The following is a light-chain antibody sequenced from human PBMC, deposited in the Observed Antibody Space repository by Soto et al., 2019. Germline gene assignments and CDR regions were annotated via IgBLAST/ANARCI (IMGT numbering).Light chain of an antibody. V-gene: IGKV1-5*03. CDR3: QQYNHYST. Sequence: DIPMTQSPSTLSASVGDRVTITCRASQSVNSWLAWYQQKPGKAPKLLIYRASSLESGVPSRFSGSGSGTEFTLTISSLQPDDFATYYCQQYNHYSTFGQGTKLEIK. J-gene: IGKJ2*01. CDR1: QSVNSW. CDR2: RAS.